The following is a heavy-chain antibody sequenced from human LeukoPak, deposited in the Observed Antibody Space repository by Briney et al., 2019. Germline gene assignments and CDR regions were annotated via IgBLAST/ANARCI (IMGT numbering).Heavy chain of an antibody. D-gene: IGHD1-14*01. CDR2: IRYDGSNK. CDR3: AKDNRLNDAIDI. CDR1: GFTLSSYG. Sequence: GGSLRLSCAASGFTLSSYGMHWVRQAPGRGLVWVAYIRYDGSNKYYADSVKGRFTISRDNSKNTLYLQINSLRAEDTAVYYCAKDNRLNDAIDIWGQGTMVTVSS. V-gene: IGHV3-30*02. J-gene: IGHJ3*02.